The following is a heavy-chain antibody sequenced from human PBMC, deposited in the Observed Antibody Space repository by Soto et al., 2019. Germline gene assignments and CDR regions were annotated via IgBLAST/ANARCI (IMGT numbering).Heavy chain of an antibody. CDR2: ISWDGGST. D-gene: IGHD2-21*02. CDR3: EKDMGVTNTAVGFDY. V-gene: IGHV3-43*01. J-gene: IGHJ4*02. CDR1: GFTFDDYT. Sequence: EVQLVESGGVVVQPGGSLRLSCAASGFTFDDYTMHWVRQAPGKGLEWVSLISWDGGSTYYADSVKGRCTISRDNSKNSLYMQMNSLRTEDTALYCCEKDMGVTNTAVGFDYWGQGTLVTVSS.